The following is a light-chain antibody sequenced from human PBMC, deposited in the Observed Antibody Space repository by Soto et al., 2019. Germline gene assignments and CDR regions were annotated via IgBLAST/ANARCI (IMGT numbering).Light chain of an antibody. Sequence: DIQMTQSPSTLSASVGDRVTITCRASQDISGWLAWFQQKPGKAPKLLIYDASTLESGVPSRFSGSRSGTEFTLTISSLQPDDFATYYCQKSNTVFGGGTKVDIK. CDR1: QDISGW. V-gene: IGKV1-5*01. J-gene: IGKJ4*01. CDR3: QKSNTV. CDR2: DAS.